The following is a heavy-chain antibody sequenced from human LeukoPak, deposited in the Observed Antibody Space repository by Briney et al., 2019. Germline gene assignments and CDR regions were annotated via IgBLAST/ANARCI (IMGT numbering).Heavy chain of an antibody. Sequence: GGSLRLSCAASGFTVSSNYMSWVRQAPGKGLEWVAVIYSGGSTYYADSVKGRFTISRDNSKNTLYLQMNSLRAEDTAVYYCARDSPGGYSYGFDYWGQGTLVTVSS. J-gene: IGHJ4*02. CDR3: ARDSPGGYSYGFDY. CDR2: IYSGGST. CDR1: GFTVSSNY. V-gene: IGHV3-53*01. D-gene: IGHD5-18*01.